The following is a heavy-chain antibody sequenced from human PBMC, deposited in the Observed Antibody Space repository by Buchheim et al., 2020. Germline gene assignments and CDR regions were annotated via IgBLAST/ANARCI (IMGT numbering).Heavy chain of an antibody. V-gene: IGHV3-48*03. D-gene: IGHD2-15*01. CDR3: ARGCSGGSCEPSYYYYYGMDV. CDR1: GFTFSSYE. J-gene: IGHJ6*02. CDR2: ISSSGSTI. Sequence: EVQLVESGGGLVQPGGSLRLSCAASGFTFSSYEMNWVRQAPGKGLEWVSYISSSGSTIYYADSVKGRFTISRDNAKTSLYLQMNSLRAEDTAVYYCARGCSGGSCEPSYYYYYGMDVWGQGTT.